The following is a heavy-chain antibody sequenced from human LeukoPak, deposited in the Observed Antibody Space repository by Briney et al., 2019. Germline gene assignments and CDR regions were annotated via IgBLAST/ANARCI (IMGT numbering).Heavy chain of an antibody. J-gene: IGHJ6*04. CDR3: ARSIVVVVAAGAYYYYGMDV. Sequence: SVKLSCKASGGTFSSYAISWVRQAPGQGLEWMGGIIPIFGTANYAQKFQGRVTITADESTSTACMELSSLRSEDTAVYYCARSIVVVVAAGAYYYYGMDVWGKGTTVTVSS. CDR2: IIPIFGTA. CDR1: GGTFSSYA. V-gene: IGHV1-69*01. D-gene: IGHD2-15*01.